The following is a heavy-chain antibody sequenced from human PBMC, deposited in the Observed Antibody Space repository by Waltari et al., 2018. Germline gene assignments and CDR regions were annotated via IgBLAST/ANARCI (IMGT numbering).Heavy chain of an antibody. D-gene: IGHD6-13*01. V-gene: IGHV1-3*01. CDR3: ARERIAAADSNAFDI. CDR1: GYTFTRYA. CDR2: INDGNGNT. J-gene: IGHJ3*02. Sequence: QVQLVQSGAEVKKPGASVKVSCKASGYTFTRYAMHWVRPAPGQRLEWMGWINDGNGNTKYSQKFQGRVTITRDTSARMAYMELSSLTSEDTAVYYCARERIAAADSNAFDIWGQGTMVTVS.